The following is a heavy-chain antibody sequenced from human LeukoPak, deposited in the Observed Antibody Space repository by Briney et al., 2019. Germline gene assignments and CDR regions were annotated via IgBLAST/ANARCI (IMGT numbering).Heavy chain of an antibody. J-gene: IGHJ4*02. CDR1: GGSISSSSYY. CDR3: ARDGSLGYYDSSGYYSY. Sequence: SETLSLTCTVSGGSISSSSYYWGWIRQPPGKGLEWIGSIYYSGSTYYNPSLKSRVTISVDTSKNQFSLKLSSVTAADTAVYYCARDGSLGYYDSSGYYSYWGQGILVTVSS. V-gene: IGHV4-39*07. CDR2: IYYSGST. D-gene: IGHD3-22*01.